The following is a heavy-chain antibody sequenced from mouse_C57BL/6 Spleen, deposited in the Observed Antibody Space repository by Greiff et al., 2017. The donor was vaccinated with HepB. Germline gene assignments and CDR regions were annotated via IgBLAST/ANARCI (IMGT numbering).Heavy chain of an antibody. V-gene: IGHV1-26*01. D-gene: IGHD1-1*01. CDR2: INSNNGGT. Sequence: EVQLPPSGPWAVKPGASGKVFCKGFGYTFPDHHMKRGEQSHGKRLDWVGDINSNNGGTNYNQKFKGKDTMAVDKFSSTADMELRSLTSEDSAVYYYAFIASEVYRDFDVWGTGTPVTVSS. J-gene: IGHJ1*03. CDR3: AFIASEVYRDFDV. CDR1: GYTFPDHH.